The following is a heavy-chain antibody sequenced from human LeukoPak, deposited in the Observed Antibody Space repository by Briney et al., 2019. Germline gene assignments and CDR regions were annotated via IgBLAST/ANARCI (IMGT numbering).Heavy chain of an antibody. Sequence: SVKVSCKASGGTFSSYAITWVRQAPGQGLEWMGGIIPIFGAANYAQKFQGRVTITADESTSTAYMELSSLRSEDTAVYYCARGEGSNDYVWGSGRYYYYMDVWGKGTTVTVSS. V-gene: IGHV1-69*01. CDR1: GGTFSSYA. CDR3: ARGEGSNDYVWGSGRYYYYMDV. CDR2: IIPIFGAA. D-gene: IGHD3-16*01. J-gene: IGHJ6*03.